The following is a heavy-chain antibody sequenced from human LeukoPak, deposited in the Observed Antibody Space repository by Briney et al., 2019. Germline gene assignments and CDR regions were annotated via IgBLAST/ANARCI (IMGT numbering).Heavy chain of an antibody. D-gene: IGHD4-23*01. CDR2: IYYSGST. CDR1: GGSISSYY. J-gene: IGHJ4*02. Sequence: PSETLSVTCTVSGGSISSYYWSWIRQPPGKGLEWIGYIYYSGSTNYNPSLKSRVTISVDTSKNQFSLKLSSVTAADTAVYYCARRIRGGNSAYYFDYWGQGTLVTVSS. CDR3: ARRIRGGNSAYYFDY. V-gene: IGHV4-59*08.